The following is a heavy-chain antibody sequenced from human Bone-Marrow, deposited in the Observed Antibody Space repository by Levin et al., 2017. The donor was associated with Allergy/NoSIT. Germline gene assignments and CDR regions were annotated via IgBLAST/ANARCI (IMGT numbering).Heavy chain of an antibody. V-gene: IGHV1-69*05. CDR3: ATGELAESQWGYMDN. J-gene: IGHJ4*02. CDR1: GGSLSSYA. D-gene: IGHD3-3*02. CDR2: IIPLFRTT. Sequence: SVKVSCKASGGSLSSYAISWVRQAPGQGLEWVGGIIPLFRTTNYALKFQGRVTISTDESTNTAYMELSNLRSEDTAVYSCATGELAESQWGYMDNWGQGTLVTVSS.